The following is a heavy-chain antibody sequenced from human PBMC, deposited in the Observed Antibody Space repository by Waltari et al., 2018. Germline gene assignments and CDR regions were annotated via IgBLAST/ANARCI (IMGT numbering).Heavy chain of an antibody. J-gene: IGHJ4*02. CDR3: AKAFRGYSGSYFDI. D-gene: IGHD5-12*01. V-gene: IGHV3-23*01. CDR1: GFSFGRFA. CDR2: VSGSGATT. Sequence: EVQLLESGGGLIQPGGSLRLYCAASGFSFGRFAMNWVRQAPGKGLEWVSGVSGSGATTNYADSVRGRFTVSRDNTRNTVYLQMNSLRVEDTAVYYCAKAFRGYSGSYFDIWGRGTLVAVSA.